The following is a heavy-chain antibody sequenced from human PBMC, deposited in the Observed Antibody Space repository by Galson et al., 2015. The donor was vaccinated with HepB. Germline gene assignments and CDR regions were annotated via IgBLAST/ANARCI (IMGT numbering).Heavy chain of an antibody. CDR2: IIPIFGTA. Sequence: SVKVSCKASGGTFSSYAISWVRQAPGQGLEWMGGIIPIFGTANYAQKFQGRVTITADESTSTAYMELSSLRSEDTAVYYCARARNFVVPAAMEAFYYYYYMDVWGKGTTVTVSS. CDR1: GGTFSSYA. CDR3: ARARNFVVPAAMEAFYYYYYMDV. J-gene: IGHJ6*03. V-gene: IGHV1-69*13. D-gene: IGHD2-2*01.